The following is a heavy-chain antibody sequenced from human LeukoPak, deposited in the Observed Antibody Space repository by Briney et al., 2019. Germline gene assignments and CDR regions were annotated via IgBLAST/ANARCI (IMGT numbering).Heavy chain of an antibody. CDR1: GFTVSSNY. Sequence: GGSLRLSCVASGFTVSSNYMSWVRQAPGKGLEWVSVIYSGGSTYYADSVKGRFTISRDNSKNTLYLQMNSLRAEDTAVYYCARELFYYDSSGYYHFDYWGQGTLVTVSS. D-gene: IGHD3-22*01. CDR3: ARELFYYDSSGYYHFDY. J-gene: IGHJ4*02. V-gene: IGHV3-53*01. CDR2: IYSGGST.